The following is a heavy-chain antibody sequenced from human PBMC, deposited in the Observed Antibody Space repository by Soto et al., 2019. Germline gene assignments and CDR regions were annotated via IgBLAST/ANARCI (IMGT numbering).Heavy chain of an antibody. Sequence: PGGSLRLSCAASGFIFKNYALSWVRQAPGKGLEWVASITRDGYNKYYADSVKGRFTISRDNSRDTLRLQMTALTIEASSVYYCTKSSGGSSSVGMDYWGQGTRVTVSS. V-gene: IGHV3-30*04. CDR2: ITRDGYNK. D-gene: IGHD6-6*01. CDR3: TKSSGGSSSVGMDY. J-gene: IGHJ4*02. CDR1: GFIFKNYA.